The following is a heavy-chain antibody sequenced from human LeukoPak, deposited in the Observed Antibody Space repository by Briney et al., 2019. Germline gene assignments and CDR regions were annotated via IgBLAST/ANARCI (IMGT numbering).Heavy chain of an antibody. J-gene: IGHJ4*02. CDR3: ARGGPPTVTRFDY. D-gene: IGHD4-17*01. V-gene: IGHV4-59*02. CDR1: GGSVSNYY. CDR2: TYYSGRT. Sequence: PSETLSLTCTVFGGSVSNYYWSWIRQPPGKGLEWIGYTYYSGRTNYNPSLKSRVTISVDTSKNQFSLKLRSVTAADTAVYYCARGGPPTVTRFDYWGQGTLVTVS.